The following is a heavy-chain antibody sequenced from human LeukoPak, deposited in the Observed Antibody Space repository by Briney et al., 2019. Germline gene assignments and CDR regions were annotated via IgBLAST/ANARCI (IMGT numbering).Heavy chain of an antibody. J-gene: IGHJ4*02. CDR3: ARDLGIFFDY. D-gene: IGHD7-27*01. CDR2: IYYSGST. V-gene: IGHV4-59*01. CDR1: GGSISSYY. Sequence: SETLCLTCTVSGGSISSYYWSWIRQPPGKGLEWIGYIYYSGSTNYNPSLKSRVTISVDTSKNQFSLKLSSVTAADTAVYYCARDLGIFFDYWGQGTLVTVSS.